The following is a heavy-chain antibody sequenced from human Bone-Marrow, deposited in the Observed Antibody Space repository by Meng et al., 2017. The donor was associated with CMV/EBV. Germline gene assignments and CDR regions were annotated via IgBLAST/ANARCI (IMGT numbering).Heavy chain of an antibody. D-gene: IGHD1-26*01. CDR1: GGSFSGYY. J-gene: IGHJ3*02. V-gene: IGHV4-34*01. CDR3: AGPDDLGSRPHDPFDI. Sequence: SETLSLTCAVYGGSFSGYYWSWIRQPPGKGLEWIGEINHSGSTNYNPSLKSRVTISVDTSKNQFSLKLSSVTAADTAVYYCAGPDDLGSRPHDPFDIWGQGTMVTVSS. CDR2: INHSGST.